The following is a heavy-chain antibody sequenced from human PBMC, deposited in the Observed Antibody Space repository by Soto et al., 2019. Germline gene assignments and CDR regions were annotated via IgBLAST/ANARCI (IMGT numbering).Heavy chain of an antibody. CDR1: GGSFSGYY. D-gene: IGHD3-10*01. Sequence: SETLSLTCAVYGGSFSGYYWSWIRQPPGKGLEWIGEINHSGSTNYNPSLKSRVTISVDTSKNQFSLKLSSVTAADTAVYYCARYGGYYYGMDVWGQGTTVTVS. V-gene: IGHV4-34*01. CDR3: ARYGGYYYGMDV. CDR2: INHSGST. J-gene: IGHJ6*02.